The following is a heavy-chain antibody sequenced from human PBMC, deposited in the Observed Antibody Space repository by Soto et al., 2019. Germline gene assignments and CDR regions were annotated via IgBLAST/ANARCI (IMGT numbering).Heavy chain of an antibody. Sequence: GGSLRLSCAASGFTFSSYGMHWVRQAPGKGLEWVAVIWNDGSNKYYAESVKGRFTISRDNSKNILYLQMDSLTAEDTAIYCCARLGSGWSLDYWGQGALVTVSS. CDR2: IWNDGSNK. CDR1: GFTFSSYG. J-gene: IGHJ4*02. D-gene: IGHD6-13*01. CDR3: ARLGSGWSLDY. V-gene: IGHV3-33*01.